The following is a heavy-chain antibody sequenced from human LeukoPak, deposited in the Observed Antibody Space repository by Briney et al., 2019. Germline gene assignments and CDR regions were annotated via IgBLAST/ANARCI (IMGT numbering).Heavy chain of an antibody. CDR1: GGTFISYA. Sequence: SVKVSCKASGGTFISYAISWVRQAPGQGLEWMGRIIPIFGTANYVQKFQGRVTITTDESTSTAYMELSSLRSEDTAVYYCAAAGYYGSGSSFDAFDIWGQGTMVTVSS. D-gene: IGHD3-10*01. CDR2: IIPIFGTA. V-gene: IGHV1-69*05. J-gene: IGHJ3*02. CDR3: AAAGYYGSGSSFDAFDI.